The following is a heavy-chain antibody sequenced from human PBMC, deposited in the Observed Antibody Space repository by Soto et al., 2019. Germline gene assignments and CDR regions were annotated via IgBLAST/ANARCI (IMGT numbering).Heavy chain of an antibody. D-gene: IGHD3-22*01. CDR2: INPSGGST. V-gene: IGHV1-46*01. CDR1: GYTNTIDH. J-gene: IGHJ4*02. CDR3: AAPRTDYDSSRLDY. Sequence: ASVKVACKASGYTNTIDHIDWVRNKNGQGLEWMGIINPSGGSTSYAQKFQGRVTMTRDTSTSTVYMELSSLRSEDTAVYYCAAPRTDYDSSRLDYWGQGTLVTVSS.